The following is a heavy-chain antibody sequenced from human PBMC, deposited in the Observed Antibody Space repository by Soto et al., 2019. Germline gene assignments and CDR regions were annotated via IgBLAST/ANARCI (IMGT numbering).Heavy chain of an antibody. CDR1: GGSISSGSYY. D-gene: IGHD3-16*01. V-gene: IGHV4-39*01. CDR2: SYSSGNT. CDR3: GRHENPPGGDDY. J-gene: IGHJ4*02. Sequence: QLQLQASGPGLVKPSETLSLTCTVSGGSISSGSYYWGWIRQTPGKGPEWIGSSYSSGNTNYNPSLKSRVTTSVDTSKNQFTLRLSSVTAADTAVYYCGRHENPPGGDDYWGQGTQVTVSS.